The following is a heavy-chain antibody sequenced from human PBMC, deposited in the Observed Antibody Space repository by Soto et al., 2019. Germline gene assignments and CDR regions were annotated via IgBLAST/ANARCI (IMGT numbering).Heavy chain of an antibody. CDR2: ISGSGGST. Sequence: GGSLRLSCAASGFTFSSYAMSWVRQAPGKGLEWVSAISGSGGSTYYADSVKGRFTISRDNSKNTLYLQMNSLRAEDTAVYYCAKDMEAHPYDFWSELDIYYYGMDVWGQGTTVTVSS. CDR1: GFTFSSYA. V-gene: IGHV3-23*01. CDR3: AKDMEAHPYDFWSELDIYYYGMDV. D-gene: IGHD3-3*01. J-gene: IGHJ6*02.